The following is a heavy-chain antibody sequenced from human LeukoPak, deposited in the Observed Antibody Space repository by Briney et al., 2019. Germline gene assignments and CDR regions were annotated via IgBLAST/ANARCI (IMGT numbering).Heavy chain of an antibody. CDR2: IYSGGST. V-gene: IGHV3-66*01. D-gene: IGHD1-20*01. CDR3: ARAMVTGAYYFDY. J-gene: IGHJ4*02. Sequence: GGSLRLSCAASGFTVSSNYMSWVRQAPGKGLEWVSVIYSGGSTYYADSVKGRLTISRDNSKNTLYLQMNSLRAEDTAVYYCARAMVTGAYYFDYWGQGTLVTVSS. CDR1: GFTVSSNY.